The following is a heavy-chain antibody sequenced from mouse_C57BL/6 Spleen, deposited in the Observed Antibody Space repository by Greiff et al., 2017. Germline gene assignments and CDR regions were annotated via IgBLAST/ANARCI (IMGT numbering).Heavy chain of an antibody. D-gene: IGHD3-2*02. CDR3: AREGPLDSSGYRFAY. CDR2: ISYDGSN. J-gene: IGHJ3*01. Sequence: DVKLLESGPGLVKPSQSLSLTCSVTGYSITSGYYWNWIRQFPGNKLEWMGYISYDGSNNYNPSLKNRISITRDTSKNQFFLKLNSVTTEDTATYYCAREGPLDSSGYRFAYWGQGTLVTVSA. CDR1: GYSITSGYY. V-gene: IGHV3-6*01.